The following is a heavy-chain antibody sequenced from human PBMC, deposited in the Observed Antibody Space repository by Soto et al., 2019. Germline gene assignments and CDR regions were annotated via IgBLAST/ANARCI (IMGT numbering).Heavy chain of an antibody. CDR3: AAGGGLPRYY. CDR2: IYHSGST. J-gene: IGHJ4*02. Sequence: QLQLQKSGSGLVKPSQTLSLTCAVSGGSISSGGYSWSWIRQPPGKGLEWIGYIYHSGSTYYNPSLKSRVTISVDRSKNQFSLKLSAVTAVDTAVYYCAAGGGLPRYYWGQGTLVTVSS. CDR1: GGSISSGGYS. V-gene: IGHV4-30-2*01. D-gene: IGHD5-12*01.